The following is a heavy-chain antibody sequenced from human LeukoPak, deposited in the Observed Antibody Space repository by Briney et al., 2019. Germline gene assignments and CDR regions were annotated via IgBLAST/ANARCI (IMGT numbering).Heavy chain of an antibody. CDR1: GGSISSSSYY. J-gene: IGHJ3*02. CDR2: IYYSGST. V-gene: IGHV4-39*07. D-gene: IGHD4-17*01. CDR3: ARDGSTVTPRGAGAFDI. Sequence: SETLSLTCTVSGGSISSSSYYWGWIRQPPGRGLEWIGSIYYSGSTYYNPSLKSRVTISVDTSKNQFSLKLSSVTAADTAVYYCARDGSTVTPRGAGAFDIWGQGTMVTVSS.